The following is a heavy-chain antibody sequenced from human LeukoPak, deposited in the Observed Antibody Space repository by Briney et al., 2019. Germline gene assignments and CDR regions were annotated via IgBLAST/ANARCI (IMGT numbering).Heavy chain of an antibody. CDR2: IYHSGST. J-gene: IGHJ4*02. CDR1: GGSISSGGYS. V-gene: IGHV4-30-2*01. CDR3: ARAEGYYYALVY. D-gene: IGHD3-22*01. Sequence: PSQTLSLTCAVSGGSISSGGYSWSWIQQPPGKGLEWIGYIYHSGSTYYNPSLKSRVTISVDRSKNQFSLKLSSVTAADTAVYYCARAEGYYYALVYWGQGTLVPSPQ.